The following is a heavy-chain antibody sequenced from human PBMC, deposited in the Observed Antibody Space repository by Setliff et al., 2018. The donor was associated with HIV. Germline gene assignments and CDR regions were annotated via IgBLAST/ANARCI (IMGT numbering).Heavy chain of an antibody. CDR1: GYIFTDYY. V-gene: IGHV1-69-2*01. CDR3: ARDHRAMYAGYDFPNWGSGEDWYFDL. CDR2: VDPQDGET. D-gene: IGHD7-27*01. Sequence: ASVKVSCKSSGYIFTDYYMHWVQQAPGEGLEWMGRVDPQDGETKYAEKFQGRVTITADTSTGTSVMELRSLRSGDTAVYYCARDHRAMYAGYDFPNWGSGEDWYFDLWGRDTLVTVSS. J-gene: IGHJ2*01.